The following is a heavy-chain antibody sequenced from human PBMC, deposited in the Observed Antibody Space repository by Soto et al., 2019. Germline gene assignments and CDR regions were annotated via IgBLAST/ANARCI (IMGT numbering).Heavy chain of an antibody. CDR3: ARDGIGGGYYYYGMDV. CDR2: IIPIFGTA. D-gene: IGHD3-10*01. J-gene: IGHJ6*02. CDR1: GGTFSSYA. Sequence: QVQLVQSGAEVKKPGSSVKVSCKASGGTFSSYAISWVRQAPGQGLEWMGGIIPIFGTANYAQKFQGRVTITADKSTSTAYMGVSGLGSAETGVYYCARDGIGGGYYYYGMDVWGQGTTVTVSS. V-gene: IGHV1-69*06.